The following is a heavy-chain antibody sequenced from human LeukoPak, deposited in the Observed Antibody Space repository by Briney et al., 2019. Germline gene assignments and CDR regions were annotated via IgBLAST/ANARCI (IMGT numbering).Heavy chain of an antibody. CDR2: IRYDGSNE. CDR3: AKAIHSSSSGVVDY. D-gene: IGHD6-6*01. Sequence: SGGSLRLSCAASGFIFSNYAMHWVRQAPGKGLEWVTFIRYDGSNEYYAESVKGRFTISRDNSKNTLYLQMNSLRAEDTAVYYCAKAIHSSSSGVVDYWGQGTLVTVSS. V-gene: IGHV3-30*02. CDR1: GFIFSNYA. J-gene: IGHJ4*02.